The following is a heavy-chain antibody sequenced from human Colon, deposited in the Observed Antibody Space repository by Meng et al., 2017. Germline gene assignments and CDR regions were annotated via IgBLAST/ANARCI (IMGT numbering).Heavy chain of an antibody. CDR1: GYDFTSYH. J-gene: IGHJ4*02. Sequence: QVYRVQYGAEVKEPGTSVKGSCSAAGYDFTSYHINWVRQAIGQGPEWMGWMSPSSGDTGHAEKFQDRVTMTRDTSINTAYMEVRSLKSDDTAVYYCARGVTAGVDYWGQGTLVTVSS. CDR2: MSPSSGDT. V-gene: IGHV1-8*01. CDR3: ARGVTAGVDY. D-gene: IGHD6-13*01.